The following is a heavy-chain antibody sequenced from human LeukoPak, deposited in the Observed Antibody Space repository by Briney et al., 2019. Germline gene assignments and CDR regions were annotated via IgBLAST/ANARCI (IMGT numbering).Heavy chain of an antibody. D-gene: IGHD2-2*01. V-gene: IGHV3-30*18. CDR2: ISYDGSNK. Sequence: GRSLRLSCAASGFTFSSYGMHWVRQAPGKGLEWVAVISYDGSNKYYADSVKGRFTISGDNSKNTLYLQMNSLRAEDTAVYYCAKTVVPAATNNWFDPWGQGTLVTVSS. J-gene: IGHJ5*02. CDR1: GFTFSSYG. CDR3: AKTVVPAATNNWFDP.